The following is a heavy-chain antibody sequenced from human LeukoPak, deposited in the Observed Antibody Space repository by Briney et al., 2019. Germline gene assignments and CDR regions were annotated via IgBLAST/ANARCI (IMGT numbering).Heavy chain of an antibody. V-gene: IGHV4-31*03. CDR3: ARASPDDYSDYESY. D-gene: IGHD4-11*01. J-gene: IGHJ4*02. CDR2: IYYSGST. CDR1: GGSISSGGYY. Sequence: SETLSLTCTVSGGSISSGGYYWSWIRQHPGKGLEWIGYIYYSGSTYYNPSLKSRVTISVDTSKNQFSLKLTSVTAADTAVYYCARASPDDYSDYESYWGQGTLVTVSS.